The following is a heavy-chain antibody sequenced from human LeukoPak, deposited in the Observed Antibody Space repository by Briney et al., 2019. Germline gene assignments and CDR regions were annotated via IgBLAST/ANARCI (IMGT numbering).Heavy chain of an antibody. CDR1: GFTFSSYA. V-gene: IGHV3-30-3*01. Sequence: SGGSLRLSCAASGFTFSSYAMHWVRQAPGKGLEWVAVISYDGSNKYYADSVKGRFTISRDNSKNTLYLQMNSLRAEDTAVYYCASGSRYFDYWGQGTLVTVSS. CDR3: ASGSRYFDY. J-gene: IGHJ4*02. CDR2: ISYDGSNK.